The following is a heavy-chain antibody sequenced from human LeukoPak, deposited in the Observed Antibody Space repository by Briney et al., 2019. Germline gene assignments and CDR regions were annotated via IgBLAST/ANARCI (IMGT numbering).Heavy chain of an antibody. CDR2: IYTSGST. J-gene: IGHJ4*02. CDR1: GGSISSGNYY. V-gene: IGHV4-61*02. D-gene: IGHD6-6*01. Sequence: PSETLSLTCTVSGGSISSGNYYWSWIRKPAGKGLEWIGRIYTSGSTNYNPSLKSRVTISVDTSKNQFSLKLSSVTAADTAVYYCARGRLVSSQPLDYWGQGTLVTVSS. CDR3: ARGRLVSSQPLDY.